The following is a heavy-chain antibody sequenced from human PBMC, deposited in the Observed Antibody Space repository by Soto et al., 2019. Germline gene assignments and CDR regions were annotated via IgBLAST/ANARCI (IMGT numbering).Heavy chain of an antibody. CDR1: GFTFSSYS. D-gene: IGHD3-10*01. J-gene: IGHJ4*02. Sequence: EVQLVESGGGLVKPGGSLRLSCAASGFTFSSYSMNWVRQAPGKGLEWVSSISSSSSYIYYADSVKGRFTISRDNAKNSQYLQMNSLRAEDTAVYYCARGFRDMVRGVLRFDYWGQGTLVTVSS. V-gene: IGHV3-21*01. CDR2: ISSSSSYI. CDR3: ARGFRDMVRGVLRFDY.